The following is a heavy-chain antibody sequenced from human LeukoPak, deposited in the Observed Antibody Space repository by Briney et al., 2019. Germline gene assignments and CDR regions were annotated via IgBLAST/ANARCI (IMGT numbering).Heavy chain of an antibody. D-gene: IGHD3-22*01. J-gene: IGHJ4*02. CDR2: IRRKAHGGTT. CDR1: GFTFGDYA. Sequence: PGGSLRLSCTASGFTFGDYAMSWVRQAPGKGLEWVGIIRRKAHGGTTEYAASVKGRFCDSRDDSKSIAYLQMNSLKTEDTAVYFCTRVTYYYDNSGYFHFDSWGQGSLVTDSS. CDR3: TRVTYYYDNSGYFHFDS. V-gene: IGHV3-49*04.